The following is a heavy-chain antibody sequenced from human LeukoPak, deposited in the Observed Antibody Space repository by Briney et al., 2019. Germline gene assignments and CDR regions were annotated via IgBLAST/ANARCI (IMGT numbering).Heavy chain of an antibody. D-gene: IGHD3-3*01. J-gene: IGHJ4*02. CDR3: ARSRTGTDFWSGD. CDR1: GDTFTGYY. CDR2: INPNSGGT. Sequence: GASVKVSCKASGDTFTGYYMHWVRQAPGQGLEWMGWINPNSGGTNYAQKFQGRVTMTRDTSISTAYMELSRLRSDDTAVYYCARSRTGTDFWSGDWGQGTLVTVSS. V-gene: IGHV1-2*02.